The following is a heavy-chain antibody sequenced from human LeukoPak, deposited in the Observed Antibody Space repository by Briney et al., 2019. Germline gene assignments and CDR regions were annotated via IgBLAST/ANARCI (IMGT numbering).Heavy chain of an antibody. CDR3: ARGSVQLWLRDTYYYMDV. J-gene: IGHJ6*03. CDR1: GFTFDDYA. D-gene: IGHD5-18*01. CDR2: TNWNGRIT. Sequence: PGESLRLSCAASGFTFDDYAMNWVRQVPGRGLEWVSGTNWNGRITEYADSVKDRFTISRQNTKNSLYLYMNNLGGEDTALYFCARGSVQLWLRDTYYYMDVWGKGTTVTVSS. V-gene: IGHV3-20*04.